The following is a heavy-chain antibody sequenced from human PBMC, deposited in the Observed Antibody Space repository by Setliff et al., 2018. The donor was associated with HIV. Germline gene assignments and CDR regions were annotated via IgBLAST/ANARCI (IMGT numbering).Heavy chain of an antibody. Sequence: SETLSLTCTVYGGSFGDHFWNWIRQSPGKGLEWIGEIYHSEYTNYNASLKSRVSMSVDKSKNQFSLKLSSVTAADTGLYYCARVKSIKTTLVRLWPRFDLWGQGTQVTVSS. J-gene: IGHJ5*02. CDR3: ARVKSIKTTLVRLWPRFDL. CDR2: IYHSEYT. V-gene: IGHV4-34*01. CDR1: GGSFGDHF. D-gene: IGHD3-10*01.